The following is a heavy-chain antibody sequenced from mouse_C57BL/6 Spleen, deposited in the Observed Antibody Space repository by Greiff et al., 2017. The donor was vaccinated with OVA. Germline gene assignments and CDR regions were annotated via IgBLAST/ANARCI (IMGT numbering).Heavy chain of an antibody. D-gene: IGHD2-3*01. CDR2: IYPGNSDT. V-gene: IGHV1-5*01. CDR1: GYTFTSYW. Sequence: EVQLQQSGTVLARPGASVKMSCKTSGYTFTSYWMHWVKQRPGQGLEWIGAIYPGNSDTSYNQKFKGKAKLTAVTSASTAYMELSSLTNEDSAVYYCTTYDDYYWYCDVWGTGTTVTVSA. J-gene: IGHJ1*03. CDR3: TTYDDYYWYCDV.